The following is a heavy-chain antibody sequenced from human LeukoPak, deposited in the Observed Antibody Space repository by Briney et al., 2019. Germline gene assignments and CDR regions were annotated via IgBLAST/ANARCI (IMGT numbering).Heavy chain of an antibody. CDR1: GFTFSSYS. D-gene: IGHD3-9*01. CDR3: ARGDNYDILTGYSKSIDY. Sequence: GGSLRLSCAASGFTFSSYSMNWVRQAPGKGLEWVSSISSSSSYIYYADSVKGRFTISRDNAKNSLYLQMNSLRAEDTAVYYCARGDNYDILTGYSKSIDYWGQGTLVTVSS. CDR2: ISSSSSYI. J-gene: IGHJ4*02. V-gene: IGHV3-21*01.